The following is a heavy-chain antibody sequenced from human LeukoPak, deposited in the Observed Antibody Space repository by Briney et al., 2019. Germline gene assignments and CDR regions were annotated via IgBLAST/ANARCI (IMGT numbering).Heavy chain of an antibody. V-gene: IGHV3-30*04. J-gene: IGHJ1*01. CDR3: AGESRTEYFQH. Sequence: GGSLRLSCAASGFTFSSYAMHWVRQAPGKGLEWVAVISYDGSNKYYADSVKGRFTISRDNSKNTLYLQMNSLRAEDTAVYYCAGESRTEYFQHWGQGTLVTVSS. CDR1: GFTFSSYA. CDR2: ISYDGSNK.